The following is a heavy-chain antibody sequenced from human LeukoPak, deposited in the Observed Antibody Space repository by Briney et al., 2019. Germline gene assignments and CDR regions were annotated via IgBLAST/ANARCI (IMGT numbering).Heavy chain of an antibody. CDR3: ATNPRPTYYYDSSGYTTLGY. J-gene: IGHJ4*02. CDR2: FDPEDGET. CDR1: GYTLTELS. V-gene: IGHV1-24*01. Sequence: ASVKVSCKVSGYTLTELSMHWVRQAPGKGLEWMGGFDPEDGETIYAQKFQGRVTMTEDTSTDTAYMELSSLRSEDTAVYYCATNPRPTYYYDSSGYTTLGYWGQGTLVTVSS. D-gene: IGHD3-22*01.